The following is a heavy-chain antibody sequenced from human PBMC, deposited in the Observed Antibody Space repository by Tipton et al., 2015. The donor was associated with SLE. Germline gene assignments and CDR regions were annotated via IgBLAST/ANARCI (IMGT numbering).Heavy chain of an antibody. V-gene: IGHV4-34*01. CDR1: GGSFSDYY. D-gene: IGHD3-3*01. CDR3: ARLRYDFWSGVFDY. Sequence: TLSLTCAVYGGSFSDYYWSWIRQPPGKGLEWIGEINHSESTNYNPSLKSRVTISVDTSKNQFSLKLSSVTAADTAVYYCARLRYDFWSGVFDYWGQGTLVTVSS. CDR2: INHSEST. J-gene: IGHJ4*02.